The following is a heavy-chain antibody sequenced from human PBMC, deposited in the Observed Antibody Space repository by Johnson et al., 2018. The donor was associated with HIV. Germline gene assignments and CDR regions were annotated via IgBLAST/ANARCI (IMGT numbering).Heavy chain of an antibody. Sequence: QMQLVESGGGVVQPGGSLRLSCAASGFTFSSYGMHWVRQVPGNGLEWVTFIQYDGTNKYYADSVKGRFTISRDNSKNTLYLQMYSLSAGDTAVYYCARQGGANDAFDIWGQGTMVTVSS. CDR2: IQYDGTNK. J-gene: IGHJ3*02. V-gene: IGHV3-30*02. CDR3: ARQGGANDAFDI. CDR1: GFTFSSYG. D-gene: IGHD1-26*01.